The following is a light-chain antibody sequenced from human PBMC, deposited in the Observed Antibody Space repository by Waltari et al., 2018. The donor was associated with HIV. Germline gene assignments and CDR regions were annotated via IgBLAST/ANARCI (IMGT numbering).Light chain of an antibody. J-gene: IGLJ3*02. CDR3: VTWDTTLSSGV. Sequence: QSVLTQPPSVSAAPGQKVTISCSGTTSNIGNNYVPWFQQLPETAPKVVIYDNNKRPSGIPDRVSGSKSGTSANLDITGLQTGDEADYYCVTWDTTLSSGVFGGGTRLTVL. CDR2: DNN. CDR1: TSNIGNNY. V-gene: IGLV1-51*01.